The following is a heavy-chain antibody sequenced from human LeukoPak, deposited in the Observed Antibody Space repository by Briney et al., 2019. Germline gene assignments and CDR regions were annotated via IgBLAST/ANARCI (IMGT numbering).Heavy chain of an antibody. D-gene: IGHD6-19*01. J-gene: IGHJ4*02. V-gene: IGHV3-23*01. Sequence: GGSLRLSCAASGFTFSSYAMSWVRQAPGKGLEWVSAISGSGGSTYYADSVKGRFTISRDNSKNTLYLQVNSLRAEDTAVYYCASGWNGGPVDYWGQGTLVTVSS. CDR3: ASGWNGGPVDY. CDR2: ISGSGGST. CDR1: GFTFSSYA.